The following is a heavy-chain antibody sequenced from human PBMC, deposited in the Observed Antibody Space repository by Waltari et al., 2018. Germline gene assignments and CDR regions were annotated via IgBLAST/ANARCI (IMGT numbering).Heavy chain of an antibody. V-gene: IGHV1-69*01. CDR1: GGTFSSYA. CDR2: IIPSFGTA. J-gene: IGHJ5*02. Sequence: QVQLVQSGAEVKKPGSSVKVSCKASGGTFSSYAISWVRQATGQGLEWMGGIIPSFGTANYAKKFQGRVTITADESTSTAYMELGSLRSEDTAVYYCASGYCSGGSCYNWFDPWGQGTLVTVSS. D-gene: IGHD2-15*01. CDR3: ASGYCSGGSCYNWFDP.